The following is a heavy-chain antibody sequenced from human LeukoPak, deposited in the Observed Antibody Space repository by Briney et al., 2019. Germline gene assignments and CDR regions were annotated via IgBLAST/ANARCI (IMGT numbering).Heavy chain of an antibody. CDR3: ARGRDYGGTSREVDY. D-gene: IGHD4-23*01. CDR2: ISSSGSTI. J-gene: IGHJ4*02. CDR1: GLTFSSYS. Sequence: GGSLRLSCAASGLTFSSYSMNWVRQAPGKGLEWVSYISSSGSTIYYADSVKGRFTISRDNAKNSLYLQMNSLRAEDTAVYYCARGRDYGGTSREVDYWGQGTLVTVSS. V-gene: IGHV3-48*01.